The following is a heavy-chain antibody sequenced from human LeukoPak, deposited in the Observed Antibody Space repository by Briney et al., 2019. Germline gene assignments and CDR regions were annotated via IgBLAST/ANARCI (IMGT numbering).Heavy chain of an antibody. CDR3: ARDGSYLEYYFDY. J-gene: IGHJ4*02. CDR1: GFTVSSNY. CDR2: IYSGGST. Sequence: QSGGSLRLSCAASGFTVSSNYMSWVRQAPGKGLEWVSVIYSGGSTYYADSVKGRFTISRDNAKNSLYLQMNSLRAEDTAVYYCARDGSYLEYYFDYWGQGTLVTVSS. V-gene: IGHV3-53*01. D-gene: IGHD1-26*01.